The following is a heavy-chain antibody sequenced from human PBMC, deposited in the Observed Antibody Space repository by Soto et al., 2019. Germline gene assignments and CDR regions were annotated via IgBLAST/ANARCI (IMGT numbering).Heavy chain of an antibody. V-gene: IGHV1-3*01. Sequence: ASVKVSCKASGYTFTSYAMHWVRQAPGQRLEWMGWINAGNGNTKYSQKFQGRVTITRDTSASTAYMELSSLRSEDTAVYYCARAGGSGWYRLYYFDYWVQGTLVTVSS. J-gene: IGHJ4*02. CDR1: GYTFTSYA. CDR2: INAGNGNT. D-gene: IGHD6-19*01. CDR3: ARAGGSGWYRLYYFDY.